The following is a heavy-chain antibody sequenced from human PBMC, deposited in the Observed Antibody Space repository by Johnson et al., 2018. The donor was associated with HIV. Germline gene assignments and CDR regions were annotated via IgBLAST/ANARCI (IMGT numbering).Heavy chain of an antibody. V-gene: IGHV3-11*04. Sequence: QVQLVESGGGLVKPGGSLRLSCAASGFTFSDFYMSWIRQAPAKGLEGVSYISSSGSIIYYADSVKGRFTISRDNAKNSMYLQMNSLRAEDTAVYYRASEGGWELRAFDIWGQGTMVTVSS. CDR2: ISSSGSII. CDR3: ASEGGWELRAFDI. D-gene: IGHD1-26*01. CDR1: GFTFSDFY. J-gene: IGHJ3*02.